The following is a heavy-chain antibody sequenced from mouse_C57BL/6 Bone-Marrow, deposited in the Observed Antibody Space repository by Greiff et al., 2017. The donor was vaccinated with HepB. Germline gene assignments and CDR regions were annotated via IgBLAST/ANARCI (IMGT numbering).Heavy chain of an antibody. V-gene: IGHV1-82*01. CDR1: GYAFSSSW. J-gene: IGHJ2*01. CDR3: ARCNYGSSYVY. CDR2: IYPGDGDT. Sequence: VQRVESGPELVKPGASVKISCKASGYAFSSSWMNWVKQRPGKGLEWIGRIYPGDGDTNYNGKFKGKATLTADKSSSTAYMQLSSLTSEDSAVYFCARCNYGSSYVYWGQGTTLTVSS. D-gene: IGHD1-1*01.